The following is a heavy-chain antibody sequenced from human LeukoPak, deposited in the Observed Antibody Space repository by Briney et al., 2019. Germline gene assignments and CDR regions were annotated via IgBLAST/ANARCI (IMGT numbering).Heavy chain of an antibody. CDR3: ARARYYDFWSGYYPFDY. CDR2: IIPIFGTA. CDR1: GGTFSSYA. D-gene: IGHD3-3*01. Sequence: SVKVSCKASGGTFSSYAIRWVRQAPGQGLEWMGRIIPIFGTANYAQKFQGRVTITTDESTSTAYMELSSLRSEDTAVYYCARARYYDFWSGYYPFDYWGQGTLVTVSS. V-gene: IGHV1-69*05. J-gene: IGHJ4*02.